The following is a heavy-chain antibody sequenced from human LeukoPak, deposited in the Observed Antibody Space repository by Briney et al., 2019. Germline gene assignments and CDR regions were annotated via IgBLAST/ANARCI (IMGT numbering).Heavy chain of an antibody. Sequence: GESLKISCKGSGYNFASSWIGWVRQMPGKGLEWMGIIYLGDSENRYSPSFQGQVTISADKSISTAYLQWSSLKASDAAMYYCARQGRWLRSIDYWGQGTLVTVSS. V-gene: IGHV5-51*01. J-gene: IGHJ4*02. CDR3: ARQGRWLRSIDY. D-gene: IGHD5-12*01. CDR1: GYNFASSW. CDR2: IYLGDSEN.